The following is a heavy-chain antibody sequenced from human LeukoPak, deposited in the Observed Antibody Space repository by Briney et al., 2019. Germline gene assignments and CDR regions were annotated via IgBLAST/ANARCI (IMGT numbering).Heavy chain of an antibody. CDR3: ARGYRSTAWGLSGLSNIDY. Sequence: ASVKVSCKASGYTFTSYDINWVRQATGQGLEWMGWMNPNSGNTGYAQKFQGRVIMTRNTSISTAYMELSSLRSEDTAVYYCARGYRSTAWGLSGLSNIDYWGQGTLVTVSS. J-gene: IGHJ4*02. V-gene: IGHV1-8*01. CDR1: GYTFTSYD. D-gene: IGHD6-19*01. CDR2: MNPNSGNT.